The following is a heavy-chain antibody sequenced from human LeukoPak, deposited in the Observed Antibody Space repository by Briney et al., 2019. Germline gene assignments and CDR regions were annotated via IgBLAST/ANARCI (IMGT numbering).Heavy chain of an antibody. V-gene: IGHV3-74*01. CDR2: INSDGSST. D-gene: IGHD3-22*01. Sequence: PGGSLRLSCAASGFTFSSYWMHWVRQAPGKGLVWVSRINSDGSSTSYADSVKGRFTISRDNAKNTLYLQMNSLRAEDTAVYYCAKSQGGYYYDSSGYSDYWGQGTLVTVSS. CDR1: GFTFSSYW. CDR3: AKSQGGYYYDSSGYSDY. J-gene: IGHJ4*02.